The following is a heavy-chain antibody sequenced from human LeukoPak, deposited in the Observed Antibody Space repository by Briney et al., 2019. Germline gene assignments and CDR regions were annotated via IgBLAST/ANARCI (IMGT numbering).Heavy chain of an antibody. CDR2: INHSGST. CDR3: ARHIGDFWSGYYQYYFDY. Sequence: SETLSLTCAVYGGSFSGYYWSWIRQPPGKGLEWTGEINHSGSTYYNPSLKSRVTISVDTSKNQFSLKLSSVTAADTAVYYCARHIGDFWSGYYQYYFDYWGQGTLVTVSS. V-gene: IGHV4-34*01. D-gene: IGHD3-3*01. CDR1: GGSFSGYY. J-gene: IGHJ4*02.